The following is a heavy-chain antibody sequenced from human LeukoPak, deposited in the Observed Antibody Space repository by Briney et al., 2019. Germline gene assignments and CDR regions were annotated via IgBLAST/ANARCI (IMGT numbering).Heavy chain of an antibody. V-gene: IGHV3-21*01. CDR1: GSTFSSYS. CDR2: ISSSSSYI. CDR3: ARDANLAYYDILTGPVRYFDY. D-gene: IGHD3-9*01. J-gene: IGHJ4*02. Sequence: GGSLRLSCAASGSTFSSYSMNWVRQAPGKGLEWVSSISSSSSYIYYADSVKGRFTISRDNAKKSLYLQMNSLRAEDTAVYYCARDANLAYYDILTGPVRYFDYWGQGTLVTVSS.